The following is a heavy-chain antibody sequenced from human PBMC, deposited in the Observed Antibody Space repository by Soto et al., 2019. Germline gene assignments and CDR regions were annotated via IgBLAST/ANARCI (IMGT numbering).Heavy chain of an antibody. CDR3: ARTDEVVVPAATTHYYYYYGMDV. CDR2: INPSGGST. V-gene: IGHV1-46*01. Sequence: ASVKGSCTASGSTFTSYYMRWVRQAPGQGLEWMGIINPSGGSTSYAQKSQGRVTMTRDTSTSTVYMELSSLRSEDTAVYYCARTDEVVVPAATTHYYYYYGMDVWGQGTTVTVSS. D-gene: IGHD2-2*01. J-gene: IGHJ6*02. CDR1: GSTFTSYY.